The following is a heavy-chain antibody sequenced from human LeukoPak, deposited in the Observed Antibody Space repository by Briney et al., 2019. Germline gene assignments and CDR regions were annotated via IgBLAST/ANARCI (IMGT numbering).Heavy chain of an antibody. CDR2: ISGSGGST. D-gene: IGHD2-15*01. CDR3: AKYWPVVVVAATLGWFDP. CDR1: GFTFSSYA. Sequence: GGSLRLSCAASGFTFSSYAMSWVRQAPGKELEWVSAISGSGGSTYYADSVKGRFTISRDNSKNTLYLQMNSLRAEDTAVYYCAKYWPVVVVAATLGWFDPWGQGTLVTVSS. V-gene: IGHV3-23*01. J-gene: IGHJ5*02.